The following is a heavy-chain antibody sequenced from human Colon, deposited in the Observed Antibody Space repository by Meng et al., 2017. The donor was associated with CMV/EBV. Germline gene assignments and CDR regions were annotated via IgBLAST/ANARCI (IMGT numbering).Heavy chain of an antibody. Sequence: GGSLRLSCAASGFTFSSYAVNWVRQAPGKGLEWVSVIYGGDGTTYYADSVKGRFTISRDNAKNTLYLHMNSLGAEDTAVYFCGRDYFGWETDYWGQGTLVTVSS. D-gene: IGHD3-10*01. CDR3: GRDYFGWETDY. V-gene: IGHV3-23*03. CDR1: GFTFSSYA. J-gene: IGHJ4*02. CDR2: IYGGDGTT.